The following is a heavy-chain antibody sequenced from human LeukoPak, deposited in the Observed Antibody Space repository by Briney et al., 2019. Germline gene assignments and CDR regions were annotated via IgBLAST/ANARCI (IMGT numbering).Heavy chain of an antibody. CDR1: GSTFSGYD. J-gene: IGHJ2*01. CDR2: IEIGGDT. CDR3: VRGRGWYLDV. V-gene: IGHV3-13*01. Sequence: GGSLRLSSTAPGSTFSGYDMYCVPQATGKGLEWVSGIEIGGDTYYRDSVKGRFTISRENAENSLYLQMNSLRAEDTAVYSCVRGRGWYLDVWGRGTQVTVSS.